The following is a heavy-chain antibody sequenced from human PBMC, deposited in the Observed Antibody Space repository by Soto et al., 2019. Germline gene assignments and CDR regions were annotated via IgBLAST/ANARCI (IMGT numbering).Heavy chain of an antibody. J-gene: IGHJ4*02. D-gene: IGHD1-1*01. Sequence: QVQLVQSGAEVRKPGASVKVSCEASGYTFTSYDIYWVRQATGQGLEWMGWLNPNTGNSGYAQKFQGRITVTSDTSINTVHMELSSLRSEDTAVYYCARRAESNGWNGFGADKYYFEFWGQGTLVTVSS. V-gene: IGHV1-8*01. CDR2: LNPNTGNS. CDR3: ARRAESNGWNGFGADKYYFEF. CDR1: GYTFTSYD.